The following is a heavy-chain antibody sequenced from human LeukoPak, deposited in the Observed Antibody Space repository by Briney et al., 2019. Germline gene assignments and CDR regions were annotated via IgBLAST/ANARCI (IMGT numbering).Heavy chain of an antibody. Sequence: GGSLRLSCAASGFSVSSSYMGWVRQSAGKGLEWASVIYSAGSTYYPDSVQGRFTISRDDSQNMLYLQMDSLRAEDTAVYYCARLYDSSAYGAFDIWGQGTMVTVSS. CDR2: IYSAGST. J-gene: IGHJ3*02. V-gene: IGHV3-66*02. CDR1: GFSVSSSY. D-gene: IGHD3-22*01. CDR3: ARLYDSSAYGAFDI.